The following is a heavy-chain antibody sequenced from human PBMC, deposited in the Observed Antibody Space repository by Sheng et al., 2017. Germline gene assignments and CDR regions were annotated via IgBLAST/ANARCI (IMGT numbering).Heavy chain of an antibody. V-gene: IGHV3-30*04. J-gene: IGHJ4*02. CDR2: ISYDGSNK. CDR3: ARGHDDY. Sequence: QVQLVESGGGVVQPGRSLRLSCAASGFTFSSYAMHWVRQAPGKGLEWVAVISYDGSNKYYADSVKGRFTISRDNSKNTLYLQMNSLRAEDTAVYYCARGHDDYWGQGTLVTVSS. CDR1: GFTFSSYA.